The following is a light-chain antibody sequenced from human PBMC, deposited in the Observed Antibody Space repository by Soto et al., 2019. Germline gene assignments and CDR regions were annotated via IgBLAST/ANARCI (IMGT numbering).Light chain of an antibody. CDR2: DVS. Sequence: QSALTQPASVSGSPGQSITISCTGNSSDVGGYNYVSWYQQHPGKAPKLMIYDVSNRPSGVSNRFSGSKSGNTASLTISGLQAEDDADYYCSSYTSSSTLLYVFGTGTKLTVL. V-gene: IGLV2-14*01. CDR3: SSYTSSSTLLYV. J-gene: IGLJ1*01. CDR1: SSDVGGYNY.